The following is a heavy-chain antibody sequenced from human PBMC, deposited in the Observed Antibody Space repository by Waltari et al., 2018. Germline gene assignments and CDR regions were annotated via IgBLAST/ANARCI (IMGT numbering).Heavy chain of an antibody. CDR3: ARTATYGSGSYYPDY. CDR1: GGSFSGYY. D-gene: IGHD3-10*01. Sequence: QVQLQQWGAGLLKPSETLSLTCAVSGGSFSGYYWSWIRQPPGKGLEWIGEINHSGSTNYNPSLKSRVTISVDTSKNQFSLKLSSVTAADTAVYYCARTATYGSGSYYPDYWGQGTLVTVSS. CDR2: INHSGST. V-gene: IGHV4-34*01. J-gene: IGHJ4*02.